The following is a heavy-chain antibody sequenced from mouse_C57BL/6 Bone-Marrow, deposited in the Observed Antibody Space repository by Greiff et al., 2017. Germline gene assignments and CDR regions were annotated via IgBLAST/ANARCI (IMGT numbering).Heavy chain of an antibody. V-gene: IGHV5-6*01. CDR1: GFTFSSYG. CDR3: ARHGDYGSQANWVFYYAMDY. CDR2: ISSGGSYT. D-gene: IGHD1-1*01. J-gene: IGHJ4*01. Sequence: EVKLVESGGDLVKPGGSLKLSCAASGFTFSSYGMSWVRQTPDKRLEWVATISSGGSYTYYPDSVKGRFTISRDNAKNTLYLQMSSLKSEDTAMYYCARHGDYGSQANWVFYYAMDYWGQGTSVTVSS.